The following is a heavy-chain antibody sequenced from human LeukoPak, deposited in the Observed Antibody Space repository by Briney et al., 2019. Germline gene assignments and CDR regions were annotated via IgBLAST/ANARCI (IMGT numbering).Heavy chain of an antibody. D-gene: IGHD6-25*01. Sequence: GESLKISCKGSGYSFTSYWIGWVRQMPGKGLEWMGRIDPSDSYTNYSPSFQGHVTFSTDKSINTAYLQWSSLKASDSAMYYCAKTPLARLISGAYHALDVWGKGTTVTVSS. V-gene: IGHV5-10-1*01. CDR3: AKTPLARLISGAYHALDV. CDR1: GYSFTSYW. J-gene: IGHJ6*04. CDR2: IDPSDSYT.